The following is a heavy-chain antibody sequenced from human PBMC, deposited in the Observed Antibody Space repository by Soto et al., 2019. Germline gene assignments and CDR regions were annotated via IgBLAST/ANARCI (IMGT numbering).Heavy chain of an antibody. CDR2: INHSGST. J-gene: IGHJ6*02. Sequence: PSETLSLTCAVYGGSFSGYYWSWIRQPPGKGLEWIGEINHSGSTNYNPSLKSRVTISVDTSKNQFSLKLSSVTAADTAVYYCARRWDYEQQLVTKIHYYYGMDVWGQGTTVTVSS. V-gene: IGHV4-34*01. CDR3: ARRWDYEQQLVTKIHYYYGMDV. CDR1: GGSFSGYY. D-gene: IGHD6-13*01.